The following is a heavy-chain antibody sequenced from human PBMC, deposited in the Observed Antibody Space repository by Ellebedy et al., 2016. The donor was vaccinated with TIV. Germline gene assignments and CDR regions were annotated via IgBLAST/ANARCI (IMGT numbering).Heavy chain of an antibody. V-gene: IGHV4-59*08. CDR3: ARQGTYSSYGMDV. Sequence: SETLSLTXTVSGGSISSYYWSWIRQPPGKGLEWIGYIYYSGSTNYNPSLKSRVTISVDTSKNQFSLKLSSVTAADTAVYYCARQGTYSSYGMDVWGQGTTVTVSS. CDR1: GGSISSYY. CDR2: IYYSGST. D-gene: IGHD6-19*01. J-gene: IGHJ6*02.